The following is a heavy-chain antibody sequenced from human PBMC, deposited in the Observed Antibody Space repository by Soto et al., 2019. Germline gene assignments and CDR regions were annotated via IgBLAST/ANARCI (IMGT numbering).Heavy chain of an antibody. CDR1: GYSFTSYW. D-gene: IGHD3-22*01. J-gene: IGHJ6*02. V-gene: IGHV5-51*01. CDR2: IYPGDSDT. CDR3: ASTTTYYYDSSGNYYGMDV. Sequence: GESLKISFKGSGYSFTSYWIGWVRQMPGKGLEWMGIIYPGDSDTRYSLSFQGQVTISADKSISTAYLQWSRLKASDTAMYYCASTTTYYYDSSGNYYGMDVWGQGTTVTVSS.